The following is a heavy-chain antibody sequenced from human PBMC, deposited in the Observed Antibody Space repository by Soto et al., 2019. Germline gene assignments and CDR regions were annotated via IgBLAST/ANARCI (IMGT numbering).Heavy chain of an antibody. V-gene: IGHV3-74*01. CDR3: ASYVAHQHYVDY. CDR2: INSDGSST. Sequence: GGSLRLSCAASGFTFSSYWMHWVRQAPGKGLVWVSRINSDGSSTSYADSVKGRFTISRDNAKNTLYLQMNSLRAEDTAVYYCASYVAHQHYVDYWGQGTLVTVSS. D-gene: IGHD2-2*01. J-gene: IGHJ4*02. CDR1: GFTFSSYW.